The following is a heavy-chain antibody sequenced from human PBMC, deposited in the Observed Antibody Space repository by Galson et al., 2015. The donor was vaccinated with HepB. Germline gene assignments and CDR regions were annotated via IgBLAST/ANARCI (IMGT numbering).Heavy chain of an antibody. CDR1: GYTFTGYY. V-gene: IGHV1-2*02. D-gene: IGHD3-9*01. J-gene: IGHJ1*01. CDR3: ARASTGYYGYEYFQH. Sequence: SVKVSCKASGYTFTGYYIHWVRQAPGQGLQWMGWINPNSGGTNSAQKFQGRVTMTRDTSISTAYMELSRLRSDDTAVYSCARASTGYYGYEYFQHWGQGTLVTVSS. CDR2: INPNSGGT.